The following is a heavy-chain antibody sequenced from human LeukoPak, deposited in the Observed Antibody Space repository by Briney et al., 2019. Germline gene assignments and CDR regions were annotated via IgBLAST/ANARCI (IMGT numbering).Heavy chain of an antibody. Sequence: GGSLRLSCAASGFSFSSFGMLWVRQAPGKGPQWVAFIRSDGRNTYYADSVQGRFTASRDNSKNTLFLQMNSLRPEDTAVYYCAKDRPIRGGFDPWGQGTPVTVSS. V-gene: IGHV3-30*02. CDR2: IRSDGRNT. CDR1: GFSFSSFG. D-gene: IGHD3-10*01. J-gene: IGHJ5*02. CDR3: AKDRPIRGGFDP.